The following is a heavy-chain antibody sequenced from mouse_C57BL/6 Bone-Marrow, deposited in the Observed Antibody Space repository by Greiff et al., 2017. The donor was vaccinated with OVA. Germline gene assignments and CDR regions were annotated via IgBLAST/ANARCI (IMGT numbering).Heavy chain of an antibody. D-gene: IGHD2-3*01. J-gene: IGHJ3*01. Sequence: QVQLKESGPGLVQPSQSLSITCTVSGFSLTSYGVHWVRQSPGKGLEWLGVIWSGGSTDYNAAFISRLSISKDNSTSQVFFKMNSLQADDTAIYYCARWDGYYGGFAYWGQGTLVTVSA. CDR2: IWSGGST. V-gene: IGHV2-2*01. CDR3: ARWDGYYGGFAY. CDR1: GFSLTSYG.